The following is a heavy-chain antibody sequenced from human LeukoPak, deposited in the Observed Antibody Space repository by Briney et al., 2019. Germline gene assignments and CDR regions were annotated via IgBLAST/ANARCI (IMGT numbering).Heavy chain of an antibody. CDR3: ARDYGSGGAWFDP. D-gene: IGHD3-10*01. Sequence: PSETLSLTCTVPGRSMRSYYWSWIRQPTGKGLEWIGYIYYNGSTNYNPSLKSRVTISVDTSKNQFSLKLSSVTAADAAVYYCARDYGSGGAWFDPWGQGTLVTVSS. CDR1: GRSMRSYY. V-gene: IGHV4-59*13. J-gene: IGHJ5*02. CDR2: IYYNGST.